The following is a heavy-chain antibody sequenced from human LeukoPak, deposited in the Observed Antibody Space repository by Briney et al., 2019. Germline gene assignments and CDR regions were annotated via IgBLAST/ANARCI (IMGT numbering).Heavy chain of an antibody. V-gene: IGHV3-7*01. CDR1: GFSFSENW. Sequence: GGSLRLSCAASGFSFSENWMSWVRQAPGKGPEWVANIRPDGNVAFHVDFVKGRFSISRDNAKNTLYLQVNGLRVEDTALYYCARDDHWGWDKWGRGTLVTVSS. CDR2: IRPDGNVA. CDR3: ARDDHWGWDK. D-gene: IGHD7-27*01. J-gene: IGHJ4*02.